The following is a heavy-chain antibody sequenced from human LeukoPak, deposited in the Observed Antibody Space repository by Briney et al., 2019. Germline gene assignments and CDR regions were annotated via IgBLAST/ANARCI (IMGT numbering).Heavy chain of an antibody. CDR3: ARDDSGWYGSWSDP. J-gene: IGHJ5*02. Sequence: GSSVKVSCKASGGTFSSYAISWVRQAPGQGLEWMGGIIPIFGTANYAQKFQGRVTITADESTSTAYMELSSLRSEDTAVYYCARDDSGWYGSWSDPWGKGTLVTVSS. D-gene: IGHD6-19*01. V-gene: IGHV1-69*01. CDR1: GGTFSSYA. CDR2: IIPIFGTA.